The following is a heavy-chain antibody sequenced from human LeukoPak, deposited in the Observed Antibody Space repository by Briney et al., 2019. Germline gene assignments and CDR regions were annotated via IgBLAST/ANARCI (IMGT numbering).Heavy chain of an antibody. D-gene: IGHD6-13*01. CDR2: IYSSGST. Sequence: SETLTLPCPVSGGFISSYYWSWIRRPRGKGLEWIGYIYSSGSTNYNPSLMSGVTISVDTSENQLSLQLSSVTAADTAVYYCARAHTSSWYMDYWGQGTLVTVSS. J-gene: IGHJ4*02. CDR3: ARAHTSSWYMDY. V-gene: IGHV4-59*13. CDR1: GGFISSYY.